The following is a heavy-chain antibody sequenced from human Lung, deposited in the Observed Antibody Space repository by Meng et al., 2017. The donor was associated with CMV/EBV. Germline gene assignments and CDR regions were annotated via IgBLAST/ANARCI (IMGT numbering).Heavy chain of an antibody. V-gene: IGHV1-8*01. J-gene: IGHJ6*02. CDR1: GYTFTRYD. Sequence: ASVTVSCTASGYTFTRYDINWVRQAAGQGLEWMGWMNTNSGNTGYAQNFQGRVTMTRNTATGTAYMELTSLKSEDTAVYYCAREEILVEASAVGRAKYYYSGMDAWGQGTTVTVSS. CDR3: AREEILVEASAVGRAKYYYSGMDA. CDR2: MNTNSGNT. D-gene: IGHD2-15*01.